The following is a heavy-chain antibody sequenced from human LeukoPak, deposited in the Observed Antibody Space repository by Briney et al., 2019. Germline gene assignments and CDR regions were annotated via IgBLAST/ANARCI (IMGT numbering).Heavy chain of an antibody. CDR3: AKDAEVGGYSGYNWFDP. V-gene: IGHV3-23*01. D-gene: IGHD5-12*01. CDR1: GFTFSSYA. Sequence: GGSLRLSCAASGFTFSSYAMRWVRQAPGKGLEWVSAISGSGGSTYYAVSVKGRFTISRDNSKNTLYLQMNSLRAEDTAVYYCAKDAEVGGYSGYNWFDPWGQGTLVTVSS. CDR2: ISGSGGST. J-gene: IGHJ5*02.